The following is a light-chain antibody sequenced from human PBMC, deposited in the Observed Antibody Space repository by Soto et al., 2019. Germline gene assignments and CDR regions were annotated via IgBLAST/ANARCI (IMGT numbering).Light chain of an antibody. CDR3: CSYTSSTAYV. CDR1: SGDIGLYNF. Sequence: QSVLTQPASVSGSPGQSITISCTGSSGDIGLYNFVSWYQQHPGRAPKLMTYDVNNRPSGVSDRLSGSKSGNTASLTISGLQAEDEADYYCCSYTSSTAYVFGSGTKVTVL. CDR2: DVN. J-gene: IGLJ1*01. V-gene: IGLV2-14*03.